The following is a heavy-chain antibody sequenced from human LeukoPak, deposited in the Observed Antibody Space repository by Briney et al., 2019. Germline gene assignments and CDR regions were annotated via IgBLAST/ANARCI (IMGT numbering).Heavy chain of an antibody. D-gene: IGHD6-19*01. Sequence: GGSLRLSCAASGFTFSSYAMSWVRQAPGKGLEWVAVIPGSGGSTYYADSVKGRFTISRDKSKNTLYLRMSSLRAEDTAVYYCAKVALRAVAANYFDYWGQGTLVTVSS. V-gene: IGHV3-23*01. J-gene: IGHJ4*02. CDR2: IPGSGGST. CDR1: GFTFSSYA. CDR3: AKVALRAVAANYFDY.